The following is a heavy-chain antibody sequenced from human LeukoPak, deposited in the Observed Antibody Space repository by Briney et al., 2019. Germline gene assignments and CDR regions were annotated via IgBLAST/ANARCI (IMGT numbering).Heavy chain of an antibody. V-gene: IGHV4-38-2*01. Sequence: SETLSLTCAVSGYSISSGYYWGWIRQPPGKGLEWIGSMYHSGSTYYNPSLKGRVSISLDTSKNQVSLNLTSVTAADTAVYYCATITISGNVWSFSDLRIDFWGQGTLVTVSS. D-gene: IGHD6-19*01. CDR2: MYHSGST. CDR3: ATITISGNVWSFSDLRIDF. CDR1: GYSISSGYY. J-gene: IGHJ4*02.